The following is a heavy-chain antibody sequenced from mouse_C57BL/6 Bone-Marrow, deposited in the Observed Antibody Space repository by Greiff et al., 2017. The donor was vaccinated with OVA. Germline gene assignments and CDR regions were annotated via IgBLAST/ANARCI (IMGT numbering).Heavy chain of an antibody. CDR3: ARESIYYDYVVDY. V-gene: IGHV1-55*01. Sequence: QVQLQQPGAELVKPGASVKMSCKASGYTFTSYWITWVKQRPGQGLEWIGDIYPGSGSTNYNEKFKSKATLTVDTSSSTAYMQLSSLTSEDSAVYDCARESIYYDYVVDYWGQGTTLTVSS. J-gene: IGHJ2*01. CDR2: IYPGSGST. CDR1: GYTFTSYW. D-gene: IGHD2-4*01.